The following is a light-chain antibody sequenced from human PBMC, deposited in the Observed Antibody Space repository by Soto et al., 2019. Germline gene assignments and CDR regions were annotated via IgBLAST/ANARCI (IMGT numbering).Light chain of an antibody. Sequence: DIQITRSPSPLSASVGAGVTITCRASHYIGTFLNWYQQRPGKAPKLLIYAASNVQSGVPLRFSGSGSGTEFTLTISSLQPEDFATYYCQKNYSSPSITFGQGTRLEIK. CDR1: HYIGTF. CDR2: AAS. J-gene: IGKJ5*01. V-gene: IGKV1-39*01. CDR3: QKNYSSPSIT.